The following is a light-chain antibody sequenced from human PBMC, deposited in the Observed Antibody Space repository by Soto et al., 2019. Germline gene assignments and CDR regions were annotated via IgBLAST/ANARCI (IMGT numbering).Light chain of an antibody. CDR2: EVT. Sequence: QSVLTQPASVSGSPGQSITISCTGTSSDVIGYNYVSWYQQHPGKAPKLIIYEVTNRPSGVSYRSSGSRSGNTASLTIFGLQAEDEADYYCSSYTSSNTLVFGGGTKLTVL. V-gene: IGLV2-14*01. CDR3: SSYTSSNTLV. CDR1: SSDVIGYNY. J-gene: IGLJ2*01.